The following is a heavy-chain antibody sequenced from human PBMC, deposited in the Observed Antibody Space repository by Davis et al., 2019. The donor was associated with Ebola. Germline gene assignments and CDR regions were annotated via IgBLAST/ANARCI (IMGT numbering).Heavy chain of an antibody. Sequence: MPSETLSLTCAVSGGSISSGGYSWSWIRQPPGKGLEWIVYIYHSGSTYYNPSLKSRVTISVDRSKNQFSLKLSSVTAADTAVYYCARGRALRPPWFDPWGQGTLVTVSS. CDR1: GGSISSGGYS. CDR3: ARGRALRPPWFDP. V-gene: IGHV4-30-2*01. J-gene: IGHJ5*02. CDR2: IYHSGST.